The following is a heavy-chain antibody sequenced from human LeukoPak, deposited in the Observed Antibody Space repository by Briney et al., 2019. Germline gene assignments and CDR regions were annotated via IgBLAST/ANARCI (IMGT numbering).Heavy chain of an antibody. CDR3: ARLVECSSTSCHTNFDY. CDR2: IKQDGSEK. CDR1: GFTFSSYW. D-gene: IGHD2-2*02. V-gene: IGHV3-7*01. J-gene: IGHJ4*02. Sequence: GGSLRLSCAASGFTFSSYWMSWVRQAPGKGLEWVANIKQDGSEKYYVDSVKGRFTISRDNAKNSLYLQMNSLRAEDTAVYYCARLVECSSTSCHTNFDYWAREPWSPSPQ.